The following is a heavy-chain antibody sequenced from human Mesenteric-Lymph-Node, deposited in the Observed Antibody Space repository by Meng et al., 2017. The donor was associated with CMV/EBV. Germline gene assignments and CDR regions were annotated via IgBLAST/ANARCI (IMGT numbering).Heavy chain of an antibody. Sequence: GESLKISCAASRFIFSNYGMHWVRQAPGKGLEWVTFIRFDGSSKYYADSVKGRFTISRDNSKNTLYLQMNSLRAEDTAVYYCAKDRYSGYVVGYFDYWGQGTLVTVSS. J-gene: IGHJ4*02. CDR3: AKDRYSGYVVGYFDY. CDR1: RFIFSNYG. V-gene: IGHV3-30*02. CDR2: IRFDGSSK. D-gene: IGHD5-12*01.